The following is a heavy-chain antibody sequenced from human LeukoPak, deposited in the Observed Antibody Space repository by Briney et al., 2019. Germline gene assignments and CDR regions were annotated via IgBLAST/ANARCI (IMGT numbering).Heavy chain of an antibody. J-gene: IGHJ5*02. CDR1: GYTFTSYG. V-gene: IGHV1-18*01. D-gene: IGHD4-11*01. CDR2: ISDYNGNT. Sequence: ASVKVSCKASGYTFTSYGISWVRQAPGQGLEWMGWISDYNGNTDYAQKLQGRVTMTTDTSTSTAYMELRSLRSDDTAVYYCARDLYRDSLPVSWFDPWGQGTLVTVSS. CDR3: ARDLYRDSLPVSWFDP.